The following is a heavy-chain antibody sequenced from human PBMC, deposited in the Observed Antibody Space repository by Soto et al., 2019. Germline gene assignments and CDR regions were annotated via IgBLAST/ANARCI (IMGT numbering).Heavy chain of an antibody. CDR1: GGSISSSSYY. D-gene: IGHD3-10*01. CDR3: ARDGERFGELSPYYYYGMDV. J-gene: IGHJ6*02. Sequence: SETLSLTCTVSGGSISSSSYYWGWIRQPPGKGLEWIGSIYYSGSTYYNPSLKSRVTISVDTSKNQFSLKLSSVTAADTAVYYCARDGERFGELSPYYYYGMDVWGQGTTVTVSS. V-gene: IGHV4-39*07. CDR2: IYYSGST.